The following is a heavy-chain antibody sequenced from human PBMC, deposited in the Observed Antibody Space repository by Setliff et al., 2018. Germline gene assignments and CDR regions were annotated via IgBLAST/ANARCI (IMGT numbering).Heavy chain of an antibody. V-gene: IGHV4-4*02. Sequence: PSETLSLTCAVSGGSISSGNWWSWVRQPPGKGLEWIGSIYYGGSTYYNPSLKSRVTISVDTSKNQFSLKLSSVTAADTAVYYCARGSQYYNFWSGYHLDYYYYGMDVWGQGTTVTVSS. D-gene: IGHD3-3*01. J-gene: IGHJ6*02. CDR3: ARGSQYYNFWSGYHLDYYYYGMDV. CDR2: IYYGGST. CDR1: GGSISSGNW.